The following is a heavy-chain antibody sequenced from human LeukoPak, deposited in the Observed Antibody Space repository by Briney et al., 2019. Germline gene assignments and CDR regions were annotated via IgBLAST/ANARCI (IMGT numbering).Heavy chain of an antibody. Sequence: SETLSLTCTVSGGSISSSSYYWSWIRQPAGKGLEWIGRIYTSGSTNYNPSLKSRVTISVDTSKNQFSLKLSSVTAAGTAVYYCARSRYGDPIHYFDYWGQGTLVTVSS. CDR2: IYTSGST. V-gene: IGHV4-61*02. CDR3: ARSRYGDPIHYFDY. CDR1: GGSISSSSYY. J-gene: IGHJ4*02. D-gene: IGHD4-17*01.